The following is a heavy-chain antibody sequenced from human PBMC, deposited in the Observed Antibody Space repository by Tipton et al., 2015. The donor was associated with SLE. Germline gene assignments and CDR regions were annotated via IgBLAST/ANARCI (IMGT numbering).Heavy chain of an antibody. V-gene: IGHV4-34*01. D-gene: IGHD4-17*01. CDR3: ARGSPYRMNDYGDLRGAFDI. CDR2: IYYSGST. J-gene: IGHJ3*02. Sequence: TLSLTCAVYGGSFSGYYWGWIRQPPGKGLEWIGSIYYSGSTYYNPSLKSRVTISVDTSKNQFSLKLSSVTAADTAVYYCARGSPYRMNDYGDLRGAFDIWGQGTMVTVSS. CDR1: GGSFSGYY.